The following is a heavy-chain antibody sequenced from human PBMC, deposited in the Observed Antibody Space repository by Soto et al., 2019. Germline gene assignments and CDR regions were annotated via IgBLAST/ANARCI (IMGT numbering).Heavy chain of an antibody. Sequence: QVQLQESGPGLVKPSQTLSLTCTVSGGSISSGGYYWSWIRQHPGKGLEWIGYIYYSGSTYYNPSLKSPVIISVDTSKNQFSLKLSSVTAADTAVYYCARESFKEWLSQPMIQIPVFRGWFDPWGQGTLVTVSS. V-gene: IGHV4-31*01. CDR1: GGSISSGGYY. CDR2: IYYSGST. J-gene: IGHJ5*02. D-gene: IGHD3-3*01. CDR3: ARESFKEWLSQPMIQIPVFRGWFDP.